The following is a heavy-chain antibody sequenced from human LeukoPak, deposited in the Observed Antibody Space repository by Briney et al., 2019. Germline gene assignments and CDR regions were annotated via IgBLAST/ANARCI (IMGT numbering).Heavy chain of an antibody. CDR3: ARHDGEGDYDFYYYMDV. CDR1: GYSFTSYW. CDR2: IYPGDSDT. V-gene: IGHV5-51*01. J-gene: IGHJ6*03. Sequence: GESLKISCKGSGYSFTSYWIGWVRQMPGKGLEWMGIIYPGDSDTRYGPSFQGQVTISADKSISTAYLQWSSLKASDTAMYYCARHDGEGDYDFYYYMDVWGKGTTVTVSS. D-gene: IGHD3/OR15-3a*01.